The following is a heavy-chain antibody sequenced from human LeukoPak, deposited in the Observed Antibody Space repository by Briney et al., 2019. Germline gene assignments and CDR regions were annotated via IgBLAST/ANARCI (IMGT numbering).Heavy chain of an antibody. CDR1: GFTFNNAW. J-gene: IGHJ4*02. CDR2: IKSKTAGGIT. Sequence: PGGSLRLSCAASGFTFNNAWMSWVRQAPGKGLEWVGRIKSKTAGGITDYAAPVKGRFTITRDDSENTLYLKMNSVKTEDIGVYYCTTGGSGTGPLDYWGQGTLVTVSS. CDR3: TTGGSGTGPLDY. V-gene: IGHV3-15*05. D-gene: IGHD6-13*01.